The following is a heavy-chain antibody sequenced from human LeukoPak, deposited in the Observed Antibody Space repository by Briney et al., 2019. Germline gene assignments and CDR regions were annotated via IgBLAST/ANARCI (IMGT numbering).Heavy chain of an antibody. CDR3: AKGFYSGSSP. V-gene: IGHV3-30*02. J-gene: IGHJ5*02. CDR1: GFTFTGYP. D-gene: IGHD1-26*01. CDR2: IRYDGSNE. Sequence: GGSLRLSCAASGFTFTGYPMHWVRQPPGKGLEWVAFIRYDGSNEYYADSVKGRFTISRDNSKNTLFLQMNSLRTEDTAVYYCAKGFYSGSSPWGQGTLVTVSS.